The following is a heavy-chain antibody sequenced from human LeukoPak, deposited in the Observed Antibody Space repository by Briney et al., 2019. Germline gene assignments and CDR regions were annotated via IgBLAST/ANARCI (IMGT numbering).Heavy chain of an antibody. J-gene: IGHJ1*01. Sequence: GGSLRLSCAASGFIFENYGMHWVRQAPGQGLQWVAVISHDGRTQYYRDSVKGRFTISRDNSKNTLSLELSSLRAEDTAVYYCATDAYFDMRGGPRRWGQGTLVSVSS. CDR1: GFIFENYG. V-gene: IGHV3-30*03. D-gene: IGHD3-9*01. CDR3: ATDAYFDMRGGPRR. CDR2: ISHDGRTQ.